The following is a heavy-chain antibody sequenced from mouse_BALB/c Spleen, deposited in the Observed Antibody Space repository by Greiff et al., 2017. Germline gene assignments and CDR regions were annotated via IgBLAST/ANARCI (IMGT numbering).Heavy chain of an antibody. CDR2: IYPGNGDT. CDR1: GYTFTSYN. CDR3: ARGEVRRGYYAMDY. J-gene: IGHJ4*01. Sequence: LQQPWAELVKPGASVKMSCKASGYTFTSYNMHWVKQTPGQGLEWIGAIYPGNGDTSYNQKFKGKATLTADKSSSTAYMQLSSLTSEDSAVYYCARGEVRRGYYAMDYWGQGTSVTVSS. D-gene: IGHD2-14*01. V-gene: IGHV1-12*01.